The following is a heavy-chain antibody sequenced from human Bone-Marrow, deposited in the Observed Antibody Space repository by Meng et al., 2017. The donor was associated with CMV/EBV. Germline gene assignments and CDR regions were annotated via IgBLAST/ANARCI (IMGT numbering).Heavy chain of an antibody. CDR1: GYTFTSYD. CDR3: ARQLFKYSSSSHSLGY. J-gene: IGHJ4*02. CDR2: MNPNSGNT. V-gene: IGHV1-8*01. Sequence: ASVKVSCKASGYTFTSYDINWVRQATGQGLEWMGWMNPNSGNTGYAQKFQGRVTMTRDTSISTAYMELSRLRSDDTAVYYCARQLFKYSSSSHSLGYWGQGTLVTVSS. D-gene: IGHD6-6*01.